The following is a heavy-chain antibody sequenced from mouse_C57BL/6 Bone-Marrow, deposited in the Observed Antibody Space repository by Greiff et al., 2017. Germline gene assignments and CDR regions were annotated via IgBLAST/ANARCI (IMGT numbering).Heavy chain of an antibody. V-gene: IGHV14-4*01. D-gene: IGHD1-1*01. Sequence: VQLQQSGAELVRPGASVQLSCTASGFNIKDDYMHWVKQRPDQGLEWIGWFDPENGDTAYASKFQGKATITADTSSNTAYLQLSSLTSEDTAVYYCTPLLRSVLYAMDYWGQGTSVTVSS. J-gene: IGHJ4*01. CDR2: FDPENGDT. CDR1: GFNIKDDY. CDR3: TPLLRSVLYAMDY.